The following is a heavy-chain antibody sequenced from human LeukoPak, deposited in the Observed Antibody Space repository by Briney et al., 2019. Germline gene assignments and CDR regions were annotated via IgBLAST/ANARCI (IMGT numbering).Heavy chain of an antibody. Sequence: ASVRVSCKASEYTFTDYYIHWVRQAPGQGLEWMGWINPNSGVTNYAQKFQGRVTMTGDTSISTAYMELSSLRSDDTTVYYCARGVVDSSGWDCFHFWGQGALVTVSS. CDR2: INPNSGVT. CDR3: ARGVVDSSGWDCFHF. V-gene: IGHV1-2*02. D-gene: IGHD6-19*01. J-gene: IGHJ4*02. CDR1: EYTFTDYY.